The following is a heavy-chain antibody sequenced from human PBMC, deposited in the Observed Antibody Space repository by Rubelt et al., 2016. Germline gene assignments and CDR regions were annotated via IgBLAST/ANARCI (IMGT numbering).Heavy chain of an antibody. CDR3: ARDLPPFRRYNWNFPLDY. CDR2: ISAYNGNT. D-gene: IGHD1-7*01. CDR1: GYTFTSYG. Sequence: QVQLLQPGAEVKKPGASVKVSCKASGYTFTSYGISWVRQAPGQGLEWMGWISAYNGNTNYAQKLQGRGTMTTDTTTSTAYMGLRSLRSDDTAVYYCARDLPPFRRYNWNFPLDYWGQGTLVTVSS. J-gene: IGHJ4*02. V-gene: IGHV1-18*01.